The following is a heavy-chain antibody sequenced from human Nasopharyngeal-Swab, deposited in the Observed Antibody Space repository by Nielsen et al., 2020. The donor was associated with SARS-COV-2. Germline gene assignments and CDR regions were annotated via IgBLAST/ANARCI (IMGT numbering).Heavy chain of an antibody. CDR2: ISGSGGST. CDR3: IAAAGTGSFDY. CDR1: GFTLSRYA. J-gene: IGHJ4*02. Sequence: CAASGFTLSRYAMSWVRQAPGQGLEWVSAISGSGGSTYYADSVKGRFTISRDNSKNTLYLQMNSLRAEDTAVYYCIAAAGTGSFDYWGQGTLVTVSS. D-gene: IGHD6-13*01. V-gene: IGHV3-23*01.